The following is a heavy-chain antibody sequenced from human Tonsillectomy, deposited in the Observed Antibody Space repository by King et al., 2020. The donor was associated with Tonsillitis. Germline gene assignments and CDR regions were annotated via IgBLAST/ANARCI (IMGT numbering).Heavy chain of an antibody. CDR2: IKQDGSNK. CDR3: ARGGREGACDI. D-gene: IGHD1-26*01. V-gene: IGHV3-7*01. Sequence: VQLVESGGGLVQPGGSLRLSCAASGFTFSSSWMTWVRQAPGMRLEWVANIKQDGSNKYYVDSVKGRFTSSRDNAKNSLYLQMNSLRAEDTAVYYCARGGREGACDIWGQGTMVTVSS. CDR1: GFTFSSSW. J-gene: IGHJ3*02.